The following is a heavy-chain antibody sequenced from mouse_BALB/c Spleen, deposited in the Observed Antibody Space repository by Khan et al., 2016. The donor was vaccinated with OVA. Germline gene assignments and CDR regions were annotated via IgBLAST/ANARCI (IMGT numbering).Heavy chain of an antibody. J-gene: IGHJ3*01. CDR3: TRLAYYYDGEGCAY. CDR2: VSTGGGYT. Sequence: EVELVESGGDLVKPGGSLKLSCAASGFTFSTYGMSWVRQTPDKRLEWVATVSTGGGYTYYPDSVKGRFTISRDNAKNTLYLQMSGLKSEDTAMFYCTRLAYYYDGEGCAYWGQGTLVTVSA. V-gene: IGHV5-6*01. D-gene: IGHD1-1*01. CDR1: GFTFSTYG.